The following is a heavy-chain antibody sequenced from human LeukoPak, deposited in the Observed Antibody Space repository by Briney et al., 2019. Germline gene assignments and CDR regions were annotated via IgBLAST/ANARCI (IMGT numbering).Heavy chain of an antibody. V-gene: IGHV4-59*01. CDR3: AREGVVTAQGFDY. CDR2: IYYSGST. CDR1: TGSLSSYY. J-gene: IGHJ4*02. D-gene: IGHD2-21*02. Sequence: SETLSLTCTVSTGSLSSYYWSWIRQPPGKGLEWIGYIYYSGSTNYNPSLKSRVTISVDTPKNQFSLKLNSVTAANTAVYYCAREGVVTAQGFDYWGQGTLVTVSS.